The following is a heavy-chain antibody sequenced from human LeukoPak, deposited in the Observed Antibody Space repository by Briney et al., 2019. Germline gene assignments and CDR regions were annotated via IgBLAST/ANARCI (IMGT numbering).Heavy chain of an antibody. CDR1: GFTFSSYS. Sequence: GGSLRLSCAASGFTFSSYSMNWVRQAPGKGLEWASSISSSSSYIYYADSVKGRFTISRDNAKNSLYLQMNSLRAEDTAVYYCAREVVVPAAMVSRWFDPWGQGTLVTVSS. V-gene: IGHV3-21*01. CDR3: AREVVVPAAMVSRWFDP. J-gene: IGHJ5*02. CDR2: ISSSSSYI. D-gene: IGHD2-2*01.